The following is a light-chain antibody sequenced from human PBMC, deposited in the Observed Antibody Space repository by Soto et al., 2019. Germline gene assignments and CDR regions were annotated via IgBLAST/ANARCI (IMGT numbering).Light chain of an antibody. CDR1: SSDVGGYIF. J-gene: IGLJ1*01. CDR2: DVN. CDR3: VSFAGGTYV. Sequence: QSVLTQPPSASGSPGQSVTISCTGTSSDVGGYIFVSWYQQHPGKVPKLIIYDVNKRPSGVPDRFSGSKYGNTASLTVSGLQAEDEGDYYCVSFAGGTYVFETGTKVTVL. V-gene: IGLV2-8*01.